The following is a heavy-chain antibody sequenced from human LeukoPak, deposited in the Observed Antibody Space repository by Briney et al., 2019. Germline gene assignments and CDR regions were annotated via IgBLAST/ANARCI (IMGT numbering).Heavy chain of an antibody. J-gene: IGHJ4*02. CDR1: GYRFTTYW. CDR3: ARQITDQSSGYDSIDY. D-gene: IGHD5-12*01. V-gene: IGHV5-51*01. CDR2: IYPGDSDT. Sequence: GKSLKISCKSSGYRFTTYWIGWVRQMPGKGLEWMGIIYPGDSDTRYSPSFEGHVTISADKSITTAYLQWSSLKASDTAMYYCARQITDQSSGYDSIDYWGQGTLVTVSS.